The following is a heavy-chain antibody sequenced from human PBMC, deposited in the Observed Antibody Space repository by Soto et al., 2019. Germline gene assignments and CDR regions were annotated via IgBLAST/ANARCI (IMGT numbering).Heavy chain of an antibody. CDR1: GGSMSNYY. CDR3: ARDQEIGY. Sequence: PSETLSLTCSVSGGSMSNYYWNWIRQSPGKGLEWIGYIYYSGTTNYNPSLQSRVTISIDTSKNQVSLNLTSVPSADQHVHYCARDQEIGYWGQGTLVTVSS. CDR2: IYYSGTT. J-gene: IGHJ4*02. V-gene: IGHV4-59*01. D-gene: IGHD3-10*01.